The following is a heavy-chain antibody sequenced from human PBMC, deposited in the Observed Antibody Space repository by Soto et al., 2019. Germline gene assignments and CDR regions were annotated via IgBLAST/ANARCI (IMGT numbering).Heavy chain of an antibody. CDR3: AKLPAASGSYYDYYIDV. D-gene: IGHD2-2*01. J-gene: IGHJ6*03. V-gene: IGHV3-9*01. CDR2: ISWNSGSI. CDR1: GFTFDDYA. Sequence: DVQLVESGGGLVQPGRSLRLSCAASGFTFDDYAMHWVRQAPGKGLEWVSGISWNSGSIGYADSVKGRFTISRDNAKNSLYLQMNSLRAEDTALYYCAKLPAASGSYYDYYIDVWGKGNTVTVSS.